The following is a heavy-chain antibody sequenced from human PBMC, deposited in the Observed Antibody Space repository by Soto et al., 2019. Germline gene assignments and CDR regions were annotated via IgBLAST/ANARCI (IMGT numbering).Heavy chain of an antibody. CDR1: GGSISSGGYS. J-gene: IGHJ4*02. D-gene: IGHD6-19*01. CDR2: IYHSGST. V-gene: IGHV4-30-2*01. Sequence: QLQLQESGSGLVKPSQTLSLTCAVSGGSISSGGYSWSWIRQPPGKGLEWIGYIYHSGSTYYNPSHKKRDTISVDRSKNQFSLKLSSVTAADTAVYYCASAGGLGAVAADYWGQGTLVTVSS. CDR3: ASAGGLGAVAADY.